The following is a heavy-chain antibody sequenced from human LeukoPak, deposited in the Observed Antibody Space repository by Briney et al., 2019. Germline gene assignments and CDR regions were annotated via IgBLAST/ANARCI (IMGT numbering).Heavy chain of an antibody. CDR2: ISSSGSTI. CDR1: GFTFSSYE. Sequence: GGSLRLSCAASGFTFSSYEMNWVRQAPGKGLEWVSYISSSGSTIYYADSLKGRFTISRDNAKNSLYLQMNSLRAEDTAVYYCARSDITYSGYDPWGQGTLVTVSS. J-gene: IGHJ5*02. CDR3: ARSDITYSGYDP. V-gene: IGHV3-48*03. D-gene: IGHD5-12*01.